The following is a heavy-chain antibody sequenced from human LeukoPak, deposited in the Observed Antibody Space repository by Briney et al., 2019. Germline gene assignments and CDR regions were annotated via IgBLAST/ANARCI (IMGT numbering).Heavy chain of an antibody. V-gene: IGHV4-38-2*01. CDR2: IFHSGSI. J-gene: IGHJ3*01. CDR1: GYSISGGYY. D-gene: IGHD3-22*01. CDR3: ARMGVSYYYDSSTYYPVAFDV. Sequence: PSETLSLTCGVSGYSISGGYYRGWIRQSPGKGLEWIATIFHSGSIYYNPSLKSRVSLSVDTSKNQFSLKLNSVTAADTAVYYCARMGVSYYYDSSTYYPVAFDVWGQGTMVTVSS.